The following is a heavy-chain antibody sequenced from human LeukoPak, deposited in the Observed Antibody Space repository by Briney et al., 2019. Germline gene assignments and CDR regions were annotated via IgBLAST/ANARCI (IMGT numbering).Heavy chain of an antibody. J-gene: IGHJ4*02. CDR3: ARHVDTAMVVDY. Sequence: RGESLKISCKGSGYSFTSYWIGWVRQMPGKGLEWMGIIYPGDSDTRYSPSFQGQVTISVDKAISTAYLQWSSLKTSDTAMYYCARHVDTAMVVDYWGQGTLVTVSS. CDR2: IYPGDSDT. D-gene: IGHD5-18*01. CDR1: GYSFTSYW. V-gene: IGHV5-51*01.